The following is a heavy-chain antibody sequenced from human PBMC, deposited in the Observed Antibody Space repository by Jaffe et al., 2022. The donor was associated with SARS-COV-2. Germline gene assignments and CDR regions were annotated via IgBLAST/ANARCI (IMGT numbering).Heavy chain of an antibody. Sequence: EVQLVESGGGLIQPGGSLRLSCAASGFSFSTYSMNWVRQAPGKGLEWVAYISSTSSLIFYADSVKGRFTISRDNAQNSLYLQMNFLRDEDTAVFYCARDLGVPYNPSFDIWGQGTMVTVSS. V-gene: IGHV3-48*02. J-gene: IGHJ3*02. CDR2: ISSTSSLI. CDR3: ARDLGVPYNPSFDI. D-gene: IGHD3-16*01. CDR1: GFSFSTYS.